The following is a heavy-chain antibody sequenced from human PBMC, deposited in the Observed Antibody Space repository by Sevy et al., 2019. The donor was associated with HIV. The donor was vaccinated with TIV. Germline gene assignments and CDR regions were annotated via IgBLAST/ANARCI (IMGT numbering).Heavy chain of an antibody. V-gene: IGHV1-69*13. CDR3: ATPYSSSSGGWNYYYYYGMDV. Sequence: ASVKVSCKASGGTFSSYAISWVRQAPGQGLEWMGGIIPIFGTASYAQKFQGRVTITADESTSTAYMELSSLRSEDTAVYYCATPYSSSSGGWNYYYYYGMDVWGQGTTVTVSS. CDR2: IIPIFGTA. D-gene: IGHD6-6*01. CDR1: GGTFSSYA. J-gene: IGHJ6*02.